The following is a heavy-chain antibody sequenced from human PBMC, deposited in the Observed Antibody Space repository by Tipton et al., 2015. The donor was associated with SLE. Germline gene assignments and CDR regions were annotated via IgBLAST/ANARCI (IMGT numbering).Heavy chain of an antibody. CDR1: GGSFSGYY. D-gene: IGHD6-13*01. Sequence: TLSLTCAVYGGSFSGYYWSWIRQPPGKGLEWIGEINHSGSTNYNPSLKSRVTISVDTSKNQFSLKLSSVTAADTAVYYCARDSWGDPNAFDIWGQGTMVTVSS. CDR3: ARDSWGDPNAFDI. J-gene: IGHJ3*02. CDR2: INHSGST. V-gene: IGHV4-34*01.